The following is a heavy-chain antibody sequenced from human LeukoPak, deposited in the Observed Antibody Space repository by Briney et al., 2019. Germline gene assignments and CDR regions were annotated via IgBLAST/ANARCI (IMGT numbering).Heavy chain of an antibody. CDR3: ARDVDYANPRHDY. D-gene: IGHD4/OR15-4a*01. Sequence: GGSLRLSCAASGFTFFNYWMSWVRQAPGKGLEWVANINLEGSQKYYVDSLKGRFTISRVNANNLLYLQMNSLRAEDTAVYYCARDVDYANPRHDYWGQGTLVTVSS. J-gene: IGHJ4*02. V-gene: IGHV3-7*01. CDR2: INLEGSQK. CDR1: GFTFFNYW.